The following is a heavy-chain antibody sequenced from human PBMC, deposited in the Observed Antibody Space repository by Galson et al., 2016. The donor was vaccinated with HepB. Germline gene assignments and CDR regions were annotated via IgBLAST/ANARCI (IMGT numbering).Heavy chain of an antibody. CDR2: IKQDGSET. D-gene: IGHD6-19*01. J-gene: IGHJ4*02. CDR1: GFVFSNYW. CDR3: ARPYTPTGWSSSY. V-gene: IGHV3-7*03. Sequence: SLRLSCAGSGFVFSNYWMIWVRQAPGKGLEWVANIKQDGSETHYVDSVKGRFIISRDNAKNLMYLQMNSLRAEDTDVYYCARPYTPTGWSSSYWGQGTLVTVSS.